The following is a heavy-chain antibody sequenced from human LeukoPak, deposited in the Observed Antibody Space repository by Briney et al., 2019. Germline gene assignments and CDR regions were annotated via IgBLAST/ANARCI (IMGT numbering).Heavy chain of an antibody. V-gene: IGHV4-4*07. D-gene: IGHD3-10*01. CDR2: IYTSGST. J-gene: IGHJ4*02. CDR1: GGSISSYY. CDR3: ARDDFGGFGELIADY. Sequence: SETLSLTCTVSGGSISSYYWSWIRQPAGKGLEWIGRIYTSGSTNYNPSLKSRVTTSVDTSKNQFSLKLSSVTAADTAVYYCARDDFGGFGELIADYWGQGTLVTVSS.